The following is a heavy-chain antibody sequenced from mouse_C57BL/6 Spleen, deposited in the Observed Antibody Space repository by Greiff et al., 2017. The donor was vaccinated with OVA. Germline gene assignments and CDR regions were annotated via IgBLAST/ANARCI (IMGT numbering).Heavy chain of an antibody. CDR2: INPNNGGT. D-gene: IGHD1-1*01. Sequence: VQLQQSGPELVKPGASVKIPCKASGYTFTDYNMDWVKQSHGKSLEWIGDINPNNGGTIYNQKFKGKATLTVDKSSSTAYMELRSLTSEDTAVYYCARRPIYYYGSSSMDYWGQGTSVTVSS. CDR1: GYTFTDYN. J-gene: IGHJ4*01. V-gene: IGHV1-18*01. CDR3: ARRPIYYYGSSSMDY.